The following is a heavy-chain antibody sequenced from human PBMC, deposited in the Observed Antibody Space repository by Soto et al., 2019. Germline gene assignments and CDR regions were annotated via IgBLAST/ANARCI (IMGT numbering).Heavy chain of an antibody. V-gene: IGHV3-23*01. Sequence: PGGSLRLSCAASGFTFSNYAMAWVRQAPGKGLEWVSGVTANGGKTYYADSVKGRFTISRENSKNTLYLQMNSLRAEDTAVYYCAKPPGIVGATGWVDPWGLGTVGAVAS. CDR2: VTANGGKT. D-gene: IGHD1-26*01. CDR3: AKPPGIVGATGWVDP. CDR1: GFTFSNYA. J-gene: IGHJ5*02.